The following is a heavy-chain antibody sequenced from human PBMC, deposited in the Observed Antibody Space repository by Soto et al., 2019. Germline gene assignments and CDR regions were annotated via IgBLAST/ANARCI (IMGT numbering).Heavy chain of an antibody. CDR3: ARKLYGSGRNDY. D-gene: IGHD3-10*01. Sequence: SVKVSCKASGYTFTSYAISWVRQAPGQGLEWMGGIIPIFGTANYAQKFQGRVTITADESTSTAYMELSSLRSEDTAVYYCARKLYGSGRNDYWGKGTLVTVSS. CDR2: IIPIFGTA. V-gene: IGHV1-69*13. CDR1: GYTFTSYA. J-gene: IGHJ4*02.